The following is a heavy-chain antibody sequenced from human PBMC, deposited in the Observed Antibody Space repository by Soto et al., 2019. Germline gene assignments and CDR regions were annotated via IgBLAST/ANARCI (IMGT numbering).Heavy chain of an antibody. V-gene: IGHV3-23*01. CDR3: AKSPRELDGLDY. Sequence: AGGSLRLSCAASGFTFSSYAMSWVRQAPGKGLEWVSAISGSGGSTYYADSVKGRFTISRDNSKNTLYLQMNSLRAEDTAVYYCAKSPRELDGLDYWGQGTLVTVSS. D-gene: IGHD3-3*01. J-gene: IGHJ4*02. CDR2: ISGSGGST. CDR1: GFTFSSYA.